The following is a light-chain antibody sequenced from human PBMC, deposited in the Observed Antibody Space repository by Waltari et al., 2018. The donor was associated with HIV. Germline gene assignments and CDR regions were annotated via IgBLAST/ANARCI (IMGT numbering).Light chain of an antibody. CDR3: QVWEINSDHPWV. Sequence: SYVLTQPPSVSVAPGKTATITCGGNNIGFKSVHWYQQRPGQAPVLVISYDSDRPSGFPGRFSGSNSGNTATLTISRVEGGDEATYSCQVWEINSDHPWVFGGGTKLTVL. CDR2: YDS. CDR1: NIGFKS. V-gene: IGLV3-21*01. J-gene: IGLJ3*02.